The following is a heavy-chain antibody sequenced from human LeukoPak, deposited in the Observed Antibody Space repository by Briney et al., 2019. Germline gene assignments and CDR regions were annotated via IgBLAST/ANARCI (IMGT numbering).Heavy chain of an antibody. J-gene: IGHJ1*01. CDR3: ASPNYYDTSGNEYFHH. CDR1: GGSISSSNYY. CDR2: IYYSGST. V-gene: IGHV4-39*02. D-gene: IGHD3-22*01. Sequence: PSETLSLTCTVSGGSISSSNYYWDWIRQPPGKRLEWIGSIYYSGSTYYNPSLKSRVTISVDTSKNHFSLELSSVTAADTAVYYCASPNYYDTSGNEYFHHWGQGTLVTVSS.